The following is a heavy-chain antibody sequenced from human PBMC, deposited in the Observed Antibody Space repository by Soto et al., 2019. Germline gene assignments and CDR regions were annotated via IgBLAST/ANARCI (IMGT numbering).Heavy chain of an antibody. CDR2: VTASGGGT. CDR1: GFIFNNYA. V-gene: IGHV3-23*01. CDR3: AKALVPALTAKFGY. J-gene: IGHJ4*02. Sequence: GGSLRLSCAASGFIFNNYAMTWVRQAPGKGLEWVSTVTASGGGTFYANSVKGRFTISRDNSRNTLHLQMSSLRVEDTALYYCAKALVPALTAKFGYSGQITPVTFSS. D-gene: IGHD5-18*01.